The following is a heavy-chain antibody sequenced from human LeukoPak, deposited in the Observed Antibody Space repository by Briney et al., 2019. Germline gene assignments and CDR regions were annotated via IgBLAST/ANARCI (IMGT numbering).Heavy chain of an antibody. CDR2: IYTRGST. CDR3: ARGILTGYYKGTMDV. Sequence: SETLSLTCTVSGGSISSYYWSWIRQPAGKGLEWIGRIYTRGSTNYNPSLKSRVTMSVDTSKNRFSLKQSSVTAADTAVYYCARGILTGYYKGTMDVWGKGTTVTVSS. D-gene: IGHD3-9*01. J-gene: IGHJ6*04. V-gene: IGHV4-4*07. CDR1: GGSISSYY.